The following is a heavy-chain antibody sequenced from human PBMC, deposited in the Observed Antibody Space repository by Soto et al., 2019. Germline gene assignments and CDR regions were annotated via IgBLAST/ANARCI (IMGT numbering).Heavy chain of an antibody. CDR2: ITSSSSTI. V-gene: IGHV3-48*02. Sequence: GGSLRLSCAASGFTFSTYSTNWVRQAPGKGLEWIAYITSSSSTIFYADSVKGRFTISRDNAKNSLYLQMNSLRDEDTSVYYCARDNGIAGSFDPWGQGTLVTVSS. J-gene: IGHJ5*02. CDR3: ARDNGIAGSFDP. CDR1: GFTFSTYS. D-gene: IGHD2-15*01.